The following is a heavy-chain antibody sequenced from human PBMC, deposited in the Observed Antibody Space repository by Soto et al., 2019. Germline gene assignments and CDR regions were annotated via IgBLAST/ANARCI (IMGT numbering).Heavy chain of an antibody. CDR1: GFTFSSYW. D-gene: IGHD6-13*01. J-gene: IGHJ4*02. CDR2: INSDGSSI. V-gene: IGHV3-74*01. Sequence: GGSLRLSCAVSGFTFSSYWMHWVRQAPGKGLVWVSRINSDGSSISYADSVKGRFTISRDNAKNTLYLQMDSLRAEDTAVYYCARGPFYSSSWYDYWGPGTLVTVSS. CDR3: ARGPFYSSSWYDY.